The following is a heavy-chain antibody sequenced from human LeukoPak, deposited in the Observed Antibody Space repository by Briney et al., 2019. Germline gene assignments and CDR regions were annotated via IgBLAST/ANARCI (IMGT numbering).Heavy chain of an antibody. V-gene: IGHV3-21*03. CDR1: GFTFSSYS. CDR3: ASAGYDILTGCFDY. CDR2: ISSSSSYI. J-gene: IGHJ4*02. D-gene: IGHD3-9*01. Sequence: GGSLRLSCAASGFTFSSYSMNWVRQAPGKGLEWVSSISSSSSYIYYADSVKGRFTISRDNAKNSLYLQMNSLRAEDTAVYYCASAGYDILTGCFDYWGQGTLVTVSS.